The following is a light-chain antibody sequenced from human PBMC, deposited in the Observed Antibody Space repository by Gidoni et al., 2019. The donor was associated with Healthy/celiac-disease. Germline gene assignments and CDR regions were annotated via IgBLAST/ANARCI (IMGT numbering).Light chain of an antibody. CDR3: QQSYSPVT. J-gene: IGKJ1*01. CDR1: QSISSY. CDR2: AAS. V-gene: IGKV1-39*01. Sequence: DVQMRQSPSSLSASVGDRVTITCRARQSISSYLTWYQQQPGKAPKLLIYAASSLQSGVPSRFSGSGSATDFPLTISRLPPEYFATYYRQQSYSPVTFGQGTKVEIK.